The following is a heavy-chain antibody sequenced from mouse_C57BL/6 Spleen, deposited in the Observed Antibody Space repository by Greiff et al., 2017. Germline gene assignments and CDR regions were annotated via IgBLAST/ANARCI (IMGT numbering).Heavy chain of an antibody. V-gene: IGHV1-82*01. D-gene: IGHD3-2*02. Sequence: QVQLQQSGPELVKPGASVKISCKASGYAFSSSWMNWVKQRPGKGLEWIGRIYPGDGDTNYNGKFKGKATLTADKSSSTAYMQLSSLTSEDSAVYFCARERTAQALYFDYWGQGTTLTVSS. J-gene: IGHJ2*01. CDR1: GYAFSSSW. CDR2: IYPGDGDT. CDR3: ARERTAQALYFDY.